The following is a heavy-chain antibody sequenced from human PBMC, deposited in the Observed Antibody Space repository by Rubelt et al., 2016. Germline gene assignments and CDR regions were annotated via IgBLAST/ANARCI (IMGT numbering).Heavy chain of an antibody. Sequence: EVQLVESGGGLVQPGGSLRLSCAASGFSFNIYEMNWVRQAPGKGLEWVSYITASGGARDYADAVKVRFTVSRDNAKKLLYLQMNNVTDDDTALYYCVRDEYGVGGDPWGQGTLVTVSS. J-gene: IGHJ5*02. CDR2: ITASGGAR. CDR3: VRDEYGVGGDP. CDR1: GFSFNIYE. V-gene: IGHV3-48*03. D-gene: IGHD2/OR15-2a*01.